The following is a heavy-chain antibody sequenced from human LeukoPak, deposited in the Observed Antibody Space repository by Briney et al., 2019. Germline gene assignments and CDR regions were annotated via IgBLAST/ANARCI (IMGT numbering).Heavy chain of an antibody. CDR2: IRNKASTYAT. V-gene: IGHV3-73*01. D-gene: IGHD2-21*02. CDR1: GFSLTDSS. Sequence: PGGTLRLSCAASGFSLTDSSVHWVRQASGKGLEWLGGIRNKASTYATAYAASVRGRFTISRDDSKHTAYLQMNSLKTDDTAMYYCTANGDNSDFWGQGTLVTVS. J-gene: IGHJ4*02. CDR3: TANGDNSDF.